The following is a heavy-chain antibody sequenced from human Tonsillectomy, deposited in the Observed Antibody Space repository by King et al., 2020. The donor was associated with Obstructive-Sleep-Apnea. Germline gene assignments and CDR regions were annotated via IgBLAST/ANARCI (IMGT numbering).Heavy chain of an antibody. CDR2: ISYDGSNK. Sequence: VQLVESGGGVVQPGRSLRLSCAASGFTFSSYGIHWVRQAPGKGLEWVAVISYDGSNKYYADSVKGRFTISRDNSKNTLYLQMNSLRAEDTAIYYCAKDLAYYDSSCGTDYYFYYGMVVWGQGTTVTVSS. J-gene: IGHJ6*02. D-gene: IGHD3-22*01. V-gene: IGHV3-30*18. CDR3: AKDLAYYDSSCGTDYYFYYGMVV. CDR1: GFTFSSYG.